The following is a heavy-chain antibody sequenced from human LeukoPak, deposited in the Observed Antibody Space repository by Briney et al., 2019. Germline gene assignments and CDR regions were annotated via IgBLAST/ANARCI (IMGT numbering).Heavy chain of an antibody. CDR1: GFTFTRSI. CDR3: ARGYSYGYVWGSGYF. V-gene: IGHV3-64*01. CDR2: IGGNGDDT. D-gene: IGHD5-18*01. J-gene: IGHJ4*02. Sequence: GGSLRLSCAASGFTFTRSIMHWVRQAPGKGLVHVSAIGGNGDDTYYANSVEGRFSISRDNSKSTVYLQMDSLRPEDKAVYYCARGYSYGYVWGSGYFWSQGTLVTVSS.